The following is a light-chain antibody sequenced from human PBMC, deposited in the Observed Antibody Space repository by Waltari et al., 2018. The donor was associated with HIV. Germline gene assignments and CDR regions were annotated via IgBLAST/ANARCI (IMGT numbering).Light chain of an antibody. CDR3: CSYAGSSTLV. CDR2: EGS. Sequence: QSALTQPASVSGSPGQTITIPCTVTSSDVRSYNIVFWYQQNQGKAPKPMIYEGSKRPSGVSNRFSGSKSGNAASLTISGLQAEDEADYYCCSYAGSSTLVFGGGTKLTVL. J-gene: IGLJ2*01. CDR1: SSDVRSYNI. V-gene: IGLV2-23*01.